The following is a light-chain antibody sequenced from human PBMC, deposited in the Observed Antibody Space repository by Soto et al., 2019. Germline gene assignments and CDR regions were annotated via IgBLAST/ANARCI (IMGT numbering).Light chain of an antibody. J-gene: IGLJ2*01. V-gene: IGLV2-8*01. CDR2: EVS. Sequence: QSVLTQPPSASGSPGQSVTISCTGTSSDVGGYNYVSWYQQHPGKAPKLILYEVSERPSGVPDRFSGSKSGNTASLTVFGLQAEDDADYYCSSYAGINTVVFGGGTKLTVL. CDR1: SSDVGGYNY. CDR3: SSYAGINTVV.